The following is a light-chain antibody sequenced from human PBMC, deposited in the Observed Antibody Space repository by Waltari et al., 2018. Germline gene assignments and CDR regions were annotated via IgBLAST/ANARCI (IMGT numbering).Light chain of an antibody. J-gene: IGKJ1*01. CDR3: QQLYGYPLT. V-gene: IGKV1-9*01. CDR1: QGIGSF. CDR2: GAS. Sequence: DIQLTQSPSFLSASVGDRVTITCRASQGIGSFLAWYQQNPGKAPKFLIYGASTLQEGVPSRFSGSGSGTEFTLTISSLQPEDSASYYCQQLYGYPLTFGQGTKVEIK.